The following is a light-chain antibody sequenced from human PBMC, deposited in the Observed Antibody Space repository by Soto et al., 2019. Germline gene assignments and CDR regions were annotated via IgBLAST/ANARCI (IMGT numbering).Light chain of an antibody. V-gene: IGKV1-5*01. CDR3: QQYNSAPWT. CDR2: DAS. CDR1: QSISSW. J-gene: IGKJ1*01. Sequence: DIPMTQSPSTLSASVGDRVTITCRASQSISSWLAWYQQKPGKAPKLLTYDASSLESGVPSRFSGSGSGTEFTLTISSLQPDDFATYYCQQYNSAPWTFGQGTKVEIK.